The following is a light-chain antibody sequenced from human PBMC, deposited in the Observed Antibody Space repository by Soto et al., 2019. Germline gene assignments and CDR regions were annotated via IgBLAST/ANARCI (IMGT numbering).Light chain of an antibody. Sequence: QSALTQPASVSGSPGQSITISCTGTSSDVGGYNYVSWYQQHPGKAPKLIIYEVNNRPSGVSNRFSGSKSGNTASLTISGLQAEDEADYYCSSYSDSSPYVFGTGTKVTVL. V-gene: IGLV2-14*01. CDR3: SSYSDSSPYV. CDR2: EVN. CDR1: SSDVGGYNY. J-gene: IGLJ1*01.